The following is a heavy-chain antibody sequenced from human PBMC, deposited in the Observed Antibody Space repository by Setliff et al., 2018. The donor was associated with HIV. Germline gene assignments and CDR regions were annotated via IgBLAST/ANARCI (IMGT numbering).Heavy chain of an antibody. V-gene: IGHV4-38-2*02. J-gene: IGHJ5*02. CDR1: GYSISSGYY. Sequence: PSETLSLTCTVSGYSISSGYYWGWIRQPPGKGLEWIGNIYHSGRTYYNPSLKSRVTISVDRSKNQFSLKLSSVTAADTAVYFCARGPATLRHNWCDPWGQGTPVTVSS. D-gene: IGHD2-21*01. CDR2: IYHSGRT. CDR3: ARGPATLRHNWCDP.